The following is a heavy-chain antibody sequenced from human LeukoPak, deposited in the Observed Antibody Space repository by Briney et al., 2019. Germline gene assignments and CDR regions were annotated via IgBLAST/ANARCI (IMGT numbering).Heavy chain of an antibody. Sequence: SETLSLTCTVSGYSISSGYYWGWIRQPPGKGLEWIGSIYHSGSTYYNPSLKSRVTISVDTSKNQFSLKLSSVTAADTAVYYCARAGSSRSYYYMDVWGKGTTVTVSS. CDR1: GYSISSGYY. J-gene: IGHJ6*03. D-gene: IGHD6-6*01. CDR2: IYHSGST. CDR3: ARAGSSRSYYYMDV. V-gene: IGHV4-38-2*02.